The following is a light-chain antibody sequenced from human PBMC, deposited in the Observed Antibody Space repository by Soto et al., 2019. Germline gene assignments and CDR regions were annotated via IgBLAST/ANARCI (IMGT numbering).Light chain of an antibody. J-gene: IGLJ1*01. Sequence: QSVLTQPPSASGTPGQSVAISCTGTSSDVGGYNYVSWYQQHPGKAPKLMIYEVNKRPSGVPDRFSGSKSGNTASLPVSGLQAEDEADYYCSSYAGSSNVFGTGTKVTL. CDR1: SSDVGGYNY. CDR3: SSYAGSSNV. V-gene: IGLV2-8*01. CDR2: EVN.